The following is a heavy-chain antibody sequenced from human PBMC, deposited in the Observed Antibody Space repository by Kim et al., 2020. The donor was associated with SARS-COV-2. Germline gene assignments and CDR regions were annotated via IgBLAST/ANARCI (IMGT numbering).Heavy chain of an antibody. V-gene: IGHV4-34*01. Sequence: SETLSLTCAVYGGSFSGYYWSWIRQPPGKGLEWIGEINHSGSTNYNPSLKSRVTISVDTSKNQFSLKLSSVTAADTAVYYCARGPGRWGVVPAAIARSFRNKQNWFDPWGQGTLVTVSS. J-gene: IGHJ5*02. CDR3: ARGPGRWGVVPAAIARSFRNKQNWFDP. D-gene: IGHD2-2*01. CDR1: GGSFSGYY. CDR2: INHSGST.